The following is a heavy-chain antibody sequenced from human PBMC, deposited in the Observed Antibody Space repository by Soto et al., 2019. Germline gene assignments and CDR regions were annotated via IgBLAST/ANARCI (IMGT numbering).Heavy chain of an antibody. CDR2: IYTSGST. Sequence: PSETLSLTCTVSGGSISSYYWNWIRQPAGKGLEWIGRIYTSGSTNYNPSLKSRVTMSVDTSKNQFSLKLSSVTAADTAVYYCARDPPLYSSPTKGSYYGMDVWGQGTTVTVSS. V-gene: IGHV4-4*07. CDR1: GGSISSYY. CDR3: ARDPPLYSSPTKGSYYGMDV. J-gene: IGHJ6*02. D-gene: IGHD5-18*01.